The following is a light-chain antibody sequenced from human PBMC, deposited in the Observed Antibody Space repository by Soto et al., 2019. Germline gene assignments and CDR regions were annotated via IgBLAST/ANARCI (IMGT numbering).Light chain of an antibody. CDR3: QTWSSGIRV. V-gene: IGLV4-69*01. Sequence: QSVLTQPPSASASLGASVKLTCTLSSGHNSYAIAWHQQQPEKGPRYLMKLNSDGSHSKGDGSPDRFSGSSSGAERYLTISGLQSEDEADYYCQTWSSGIRVFGGGTKVTVL. CDR2: LNSDGSH. J-gene: IGLJ3*02. CDR1: SGHNSYA.